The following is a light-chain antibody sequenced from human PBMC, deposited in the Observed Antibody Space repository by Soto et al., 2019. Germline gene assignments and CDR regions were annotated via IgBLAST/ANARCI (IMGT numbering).Light chain of an antibody. J-gene: IGKJ5*01. V-gene: IGKV3-15*01. CDR3: QQYNTWPS. Sequence: EIVMTQSPATLSVSPGERATLSCRASQTVSRNLAWYQQRPGQPPRLLIYDVFTRAAGSPARFSGSGSETEFTLTIRSLQSEDFAVYYCQQYNTWPSIGQGTRLEI. CDR1: QTVSRN. CDR2: DVF.